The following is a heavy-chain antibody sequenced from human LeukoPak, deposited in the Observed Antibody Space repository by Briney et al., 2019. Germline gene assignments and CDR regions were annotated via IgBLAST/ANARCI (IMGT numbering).Heavy chain of an antibody. V-gene: IGHV1-69*13. CDR2: IIPIFGTA. Sequence: ASVKVSCKASGGTFSSYAISWVRQAPGQGLEWMGGIIPIFGTANYAQKFQGRVTITADESTGTAYMERSRLRSEDTAVYYCAKKKTPPFQNTYYYDSSGYYAFDIWGQGTVVTVSS. J-gene: IGHJ3*02. CDR1: GGTFSSYA. D-gene: IGHD3-22*01. CDR3: AKKKTPPFQNTYYYDSSGYYAFDI.